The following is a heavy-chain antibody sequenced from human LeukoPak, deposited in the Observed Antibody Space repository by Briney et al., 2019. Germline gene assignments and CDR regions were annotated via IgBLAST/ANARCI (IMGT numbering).Heavy chain of an antibody. J-gene: IGHJ6*03. D-gene: IGHD3-3*01. CDR1: GYTFTSYY. Sequence: GASVKVSCKASGYTFTSYYMHWVRQAPGQGLEWMGIINPSGGSTSYAQKFQGRVTMTRDMSTSTVYMELSSLRSEDTAVYYCARDRLLFGVVTNPPALTNYYYYMDVWGKGTTVTVSS. CDR2: INPSGGST. CDR3: ARDRLLFGVVTNPPALTNYYYYMDV. V-gene: IGHV1-46*01.